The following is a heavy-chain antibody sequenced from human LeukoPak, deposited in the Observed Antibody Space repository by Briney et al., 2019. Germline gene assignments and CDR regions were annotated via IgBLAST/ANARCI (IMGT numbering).Heavy chain of an antibody. CDR1: GYTFTTYY. CDR3: ARVLGANRYGSIDH. D-gene: IGHD5-18*01. J-gene: IGHJ4*02. V-gene: IGHV1-46*01. Sequence: GASVKVSCKASGYTFTTYYMHWVRQAPGQGLEWMGIINPSSGSTSYAQKFQGRVTMTRDTSTSTVYMELSSLRSEDTAIYYCARVLGANRYGSIDHWGQGTLVTVSS. CDR2: INPSSGST.